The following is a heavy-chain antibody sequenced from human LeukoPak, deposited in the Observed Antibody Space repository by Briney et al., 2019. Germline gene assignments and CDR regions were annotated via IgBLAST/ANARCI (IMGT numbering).Heavy chain of an antibody. CDR1: GYTFTING. CDR3: ARDRCYAFDS. V-gene: IGHV1-18*01. Sequence: ASVKVSCKASGYTFTINGISWVRQAPGRGLEWMGWISANSGDTIYAERFHGRVTLTRDTSTGTAYMELNSLTYDDTAVYYCARDRCYAFDSWGQGTLVTVSS. CDR2: ISANSGDT. D-gene: IGHD2-8*01. J-gene: IGHJ4*02.